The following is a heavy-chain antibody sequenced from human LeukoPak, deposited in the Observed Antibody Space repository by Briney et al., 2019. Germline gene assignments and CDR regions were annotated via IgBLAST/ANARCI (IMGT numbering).Heavy chain of an antibody. V-gene: IGHV1-2*04. D-gene: IGHD3-22*01. CDR3: AREGNYYDSSGLSGAFDI. Sequence: GASVKVSCKASGYTFTGYYMHWVRQAPGQGLEWMGWINPNSGGTNYAQKFQGWVTMTRDTSISTAYMELSRLRSDDTAVYYCAREGNYYDSSGLSGAFDIWGQGTMVTVSS. J-gene: IGHJ3*02. CDR2: INPNSGGT. CDR1: GYTFTGYY.